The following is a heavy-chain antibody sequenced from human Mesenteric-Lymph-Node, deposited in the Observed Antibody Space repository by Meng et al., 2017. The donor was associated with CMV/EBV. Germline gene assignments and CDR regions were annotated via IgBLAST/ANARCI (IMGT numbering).Heavy chain of an antibody. J-gene: IGHJ4*02. D-gene: IGHD5-18*01. CDR3: ATLRDGYTYD. CDR2: ISDSSGYI. CDR1: GFTFSRYS. V-gene: IGHV3-21*04. Sequence: GESLKISCAASGFTFSRYSLTWVRQAPGKGLEWVSSISDSSGYISYADSVKGRFTIARDRSKNVLYLQMNSLRAEDTAVYYCATLRDGYTYDWGQGTLVTVSS.